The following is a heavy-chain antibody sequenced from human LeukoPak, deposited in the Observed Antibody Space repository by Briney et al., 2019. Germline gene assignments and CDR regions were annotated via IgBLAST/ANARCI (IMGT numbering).Heavy chain of an antibody. J-gene: IGHJ5*02. CDR3: AAGDSSGYYYKNWFDP. Sequence: GASVKVSCKASGGTFSSYAISWVRQAPGQGLEWMGGIIPIFGTANYAQKFQGRVTITADESTSTAYMELSSLRSEDTAVYYCAAGDSSGYYYKNWFDPWGQGTLVTVPS. CDR1: GGTFSSYA. D-gene: IGHD3-22*01. CDR2: IIPIFGTA. V-gene: IGHV1-69*13.